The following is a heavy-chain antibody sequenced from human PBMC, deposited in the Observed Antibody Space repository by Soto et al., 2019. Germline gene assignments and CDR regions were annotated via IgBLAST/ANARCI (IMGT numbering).Heavy chain of an antibody. CDR1: GDSISSFY. D-gene: IGHD2-2*01. CDR3: ARVNSSIVVVPAARPPAYHYYYGMDV. J-gene: IGHJ6*02. Sequence: SETLSLTCTVSGDSISSFYWTWIRQPPGKGLEWVGYIFSSGSTNYNPSLKSRVTISVDTSENQFSLKLTSVTAADTAVYYCARVNSSIVVVPAARPPAYHYYYGMDVWGQGTTVTVSS. CDR2: IFSSGST. V-gene: IGHV4-59*01.